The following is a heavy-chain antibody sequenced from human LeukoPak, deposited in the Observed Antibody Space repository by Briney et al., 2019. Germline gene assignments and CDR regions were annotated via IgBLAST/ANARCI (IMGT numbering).Heavy chain of an antibody. CDR3: AKGGHSSGWYLGEYFDY. D-gene: IGHD6-19*01. J-gene: IGHJ4*02. V-gene: IGHV3-23*01. Sequence: GGSLRLSCAASGFTFSSYAMSWVRQAPGKGLEWVSAISGSGGSTYYADSVKGRFTISRDNSKNTLYLQMNSLRAEDTAVYYCAKGGHSSGWYLGEYFDYWGQGTLVTVSS. CDR1: GFTFSSYA. CDR2: ISGSGGST.